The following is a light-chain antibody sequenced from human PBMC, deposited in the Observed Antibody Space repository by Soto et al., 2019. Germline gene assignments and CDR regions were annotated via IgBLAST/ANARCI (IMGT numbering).Light chain of an antibody. CDR1: QDISNY. J-gene: IGKJ3*01. Sequence: DIPMTQSPSSLSASVGDRVTITCQASQDISNYLNWYQQKPGKAPKLLIYDASNLETGVPSRFSGSGSGTDFTFTISSLQPEDIATYYCQQYEGFTFGPGTKVDIK. CDR2: DAS. CDR3: QQYEGFT. V-gene: IGKV1-33*01.